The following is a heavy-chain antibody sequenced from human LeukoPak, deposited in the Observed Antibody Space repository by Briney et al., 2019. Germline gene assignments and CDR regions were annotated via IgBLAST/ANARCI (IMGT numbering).Heavy chain of an antibody. D-gene: IGHD2-2*01. Sequence: ASVKVSCKASGYTFTDYYTHWVRQAPGQGFEWMGWINPNDGDTNYAQKFQGRVTMTRDTSISTAHMEVSRLRSDDTAVYYCARANFLYCGSTTCLFDYWGQGTLVTVSS. CDR2: INPNDGDT. CDR1: GYTFTDYY. J-gene: IGHJ4*02. CDR3: ARANFLYCGSTTCLFDY. V-gene: IGHV1-2*02.